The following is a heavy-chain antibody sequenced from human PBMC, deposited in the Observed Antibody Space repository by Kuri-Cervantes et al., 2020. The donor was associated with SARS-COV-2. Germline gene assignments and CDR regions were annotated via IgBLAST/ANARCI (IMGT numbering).Heavy chain of an antibody. V-gene: IGHV4-59*01. J-gene: IGHJ5*02. D-gene: IGHD5-18*01. Sequence: ESLKISCTVSGGSISTNYWSWIRQSPGKGLEWIGYVYYSGSTKYNPSLKSRVTISVDTSKNQFSLKLSSVTAADTAVYYCARLGFSRGYSYGSGNWFDPWGQGTLVTVSS. CDR3: ARLGFSRGYSYGSGNWFDP. CDR1: GGSISTNY. CDR2: VYYSGST.